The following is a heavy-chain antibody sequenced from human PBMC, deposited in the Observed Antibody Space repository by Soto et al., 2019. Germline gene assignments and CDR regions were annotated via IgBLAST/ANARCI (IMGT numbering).Heavy chain of an antibody. Sequence: ASVKVSCKPSGYDFTSYDINWVRQATGQGLEWMGWINPNSGKTGYAQKFQGRVTVTRNISINTVYMELRSLTSEDTAVYYCARALGMAYSSSWYARDVWGQGTTVPASS. D-gene: IGHD6-13*01. CDR3: ARALGMAYSSSWYARDV. CDR2: INPNSGKT. J-gene: IGHJ6*02. CDR1: GYDFTSYD. V-gene: IGHV1-8*01.